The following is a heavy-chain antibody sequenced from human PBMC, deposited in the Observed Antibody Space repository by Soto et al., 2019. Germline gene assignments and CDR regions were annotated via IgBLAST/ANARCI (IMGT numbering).Heavy chain of an antibody. V-gene: IGHV4-31*03. D-gene: IGHD4-17*01. J-gene: IGHJ5*02. CDR1: GGSISGGGYY. CDR3: ARGSYYGDSSPVWFDP. Sequence: PSETLSLTCTVSGGSISGGGYYWSWIRQHPGKGLEWIGYIYYSGSTYYNPSLKSRVTISVDTSKNQFSLKLSSVTAADTAVYYCARGSYYGDSSPVWFDPWGQGTLVTVSS. CDR2: IYYSGST.